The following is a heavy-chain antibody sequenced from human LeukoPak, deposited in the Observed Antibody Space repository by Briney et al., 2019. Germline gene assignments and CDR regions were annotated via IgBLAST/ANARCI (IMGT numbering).Heavy chain of an antibody. CDR3: ARDGGYDGGLGY. V-gene: IGHV4-61*02. Sequence: SETLSLTCTVSGGSISSGTYYWSWIRQPAGKGLEWIGRIYTSGSTNYNPSLKSRVTISVDTSKNQFSLKLSSVTAADTAVYYCARDGGYDGGLGYWGQGTLVTVSS. J-gene: IGHJ4*02. CDR2: IYTSGST. D-gene: IGHD5-12*01. CDR1: GGSISSGTYY.